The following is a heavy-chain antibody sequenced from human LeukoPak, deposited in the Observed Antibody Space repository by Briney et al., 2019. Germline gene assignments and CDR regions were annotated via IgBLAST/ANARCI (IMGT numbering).Heavy chain of an antibody. D-gene: IGHD6-6*01. CDR3: AGSYSSSQNDY. CDR2: ISSSSSYI. V-gene: IGHV3-21*01. J-gene: IGHJ4*02. CDR1: GFTFSSYS. Sequence: GGSLRLSCAASGFTFSSYSMNWVRQAPGKGLEWVSCISSSSSYIYYADSVKGRFTISRDNAKNSLYLQMNSLRAEDTAVYYCAGSYSSSQNDYWGQGTLVTVSS.